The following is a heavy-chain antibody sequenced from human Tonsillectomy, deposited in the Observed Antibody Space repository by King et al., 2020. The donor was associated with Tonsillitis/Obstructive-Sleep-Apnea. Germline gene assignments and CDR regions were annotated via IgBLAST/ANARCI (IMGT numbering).Heavy chain of an antibody. CDR3: ARDMVLEAGGDALDI. D-gene: IGHD2-8*01. Sequence: QLQESGPGLVKPSETLSLTCTVSGGSISSYYWSWIRQPPGKGLEWIGYLYYSGSTNYNPSLKSRVTTSVDTSKNQFSLKLSSVTAADTAVYYCARDMVLEAGGDALDIWGQGTMVTVSS. CDR1: GGSISSYY. V-gene: IGHV4-59*01. CDR2: LYYSGST. J-gene: IGHJ3*02.